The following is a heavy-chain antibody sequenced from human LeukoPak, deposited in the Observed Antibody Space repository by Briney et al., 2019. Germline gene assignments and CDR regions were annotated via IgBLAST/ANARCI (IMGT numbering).Heavy chain of an antibody. CDR1: GGSISSYY. CDR3: ARDRGGSSSTNYYYGMDV. Sequence: SETLSLTCTVSGGSISSYYWSWIRQPPGKGLEWIGYIYYSGSTNYNPSLKSRVTISVDTSKNQFSLKLSSVTAADTAVYYCARDRGGSSSTNYYYGMDVWGQGTTVTVSS. D-gene: IGHD6-6*01. V-gene: IGHV4-59*01. J-gene: IGHJ6*02. CDR2: IYYSGST.